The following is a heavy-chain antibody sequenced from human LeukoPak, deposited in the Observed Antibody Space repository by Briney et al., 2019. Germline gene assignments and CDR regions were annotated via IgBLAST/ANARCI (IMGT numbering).Heavy chain of an antibody. CDR2: ISYDGSNK. V-gene: IGHV3-30*18. J-gene: IGHJ4*02. CDR3: AKVRATYYYGSGSYGY. D-gene: IGHD3-10*01. CDR1: GXTFSSYG. Sequence: GGSLRLSCAASGXTFSSYGMHWVRQAPGKGLEWVAVISYDGSNKYYADSVKGRFTISRDNSKNTLYLQMNSLRAEDTAVYYCAKVRATYYYGSGSYGYWGQGTLVTVSS.